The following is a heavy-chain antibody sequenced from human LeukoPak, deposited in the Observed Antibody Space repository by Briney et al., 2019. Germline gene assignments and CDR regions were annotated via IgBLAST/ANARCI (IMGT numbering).Heavy chain of an antibody. Sequence: GGSLRLSCAASGFTVSSNYMSWVRQAPGKGLEWVSVIYSGGSTYYADSVKGRFTISRDNSKNTLYLQMNSLRAEDTAVYYCASKIRSITIFGVVINYYMNVWGKGTTVTVSS. J-gene: IGHJ6*03. CDR3: ASKIRSITIFGVVINYYMNV. CDR1: GFTVSSNY. CDR2: IYSGGST. V-gene: IGHV3-66*02. D-gene: IGHD3-3*01.